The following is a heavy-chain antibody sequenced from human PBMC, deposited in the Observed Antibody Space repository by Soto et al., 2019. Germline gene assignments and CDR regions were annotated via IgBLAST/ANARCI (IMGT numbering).Heavy chain of an antibody. Sequence: PSETLSLTCAVSGGSISSGGYSWSWIRQPPGKSLEWIGYIYHSGSTYYNPSLKSRVTISVDRSKNQFSLKLSSVTAADTAVYYCARKHGTEKFDYWGQGTLVTVSS. CDR3: ARKHGTEKFDY. D-gene: IGHD1-1*01. J-gene: IGHJ4*02. CDR2: IYHSGST. V-gene: IGHV4-30-2*01. CDR1: GGSISSGGYS.